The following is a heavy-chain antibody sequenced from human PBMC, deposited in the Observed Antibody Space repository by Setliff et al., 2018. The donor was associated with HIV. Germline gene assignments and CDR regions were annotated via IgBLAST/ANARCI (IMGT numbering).Heavy chain of an antibody. CDR3: VVYFGGNGGRGL. J-gene: IGHJ4*02. CDR2: TPYSGST. V-gene: IGHV4-61*01. CDR1: GGSISSANYY. Sequence: SETLSLTCTVSGGSISSANYYWSWIRQPPGRGLEWIGTTPYSGSTNYNPSLRSRVTISLDTSTNQFSLRLNSVTAADTAHYFCVVYFGGNGGRGLWGQGTLVTSPQ. D-gene: IGHD2-15*01.